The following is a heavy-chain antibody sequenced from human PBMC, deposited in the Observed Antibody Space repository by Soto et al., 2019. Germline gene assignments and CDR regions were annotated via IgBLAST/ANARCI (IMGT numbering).Heavy chain of an antibody. CDR1: GYSFTSYW. D-gene: IGHD2-2*01. V-gene: IGHV5-51*01. CDR3: ARQIVVVPAASYGWFDP. Sequence: PGESLKISCKGSGYSFTSYWIGWVRQMPGKGLEWMGIIYPGDSDTRYSPSFQGQVTISADKSISTAYLQWSSLKASDTAMYYCARQIVVVPAASYGWFDPWGQGTLVTVSS. J-gene: IGHJ5*02. CDR2: IYPGDSDT.